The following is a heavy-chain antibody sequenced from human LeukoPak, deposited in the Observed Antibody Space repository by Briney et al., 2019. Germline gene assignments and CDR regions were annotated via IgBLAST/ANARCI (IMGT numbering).Heavy chain of an antibody. CDR1: GYTFTSYY. D-gene: IGHD3-22*01. CDR2: INLTGDST. Sequence: ASVKVSCKASGYTFTSYYMHWVRQAPGQGLEWMGIINLTGDSTTYAQKFQGRVTMTRDTSTSTVYMELSSLRPEDTAVYFCATTSSASGFDYYMDVWGKGTTVTVSS. V-gene: IGHV1-46*01. J-gene: IGHJ6*03. CDR3: ATTSSASGFDYYMDV.